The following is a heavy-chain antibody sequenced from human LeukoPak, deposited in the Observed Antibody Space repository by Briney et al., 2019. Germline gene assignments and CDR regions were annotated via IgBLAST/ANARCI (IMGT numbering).Heavy chain of an antibody. CDR1: GYTFSSYD. CDR3: ARGIVGVRKRNDY. V-gene: IGHV1-8*01. J-gene: IGHJ4*02. CDR2: MNPNSGHT. Sequence: ASVKVSCEASGYTFSSYDIIWVRQASGQGLEWMGWMNPNSGHTGYAQKFQGRVTMTRSTSISTAYMELTSLTSEDSAVYYCARGIVGVRKRNDYWGQGTLVTVSS. D-gene: IGHD1-26*01.